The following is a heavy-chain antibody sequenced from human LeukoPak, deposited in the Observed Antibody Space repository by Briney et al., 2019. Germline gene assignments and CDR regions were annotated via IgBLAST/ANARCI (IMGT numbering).Heavy chain of an antibody. CDR3: ASGSRSVSQYNWFDP. V-gene: IGHV4-31*03. J-gene: IGHJ5*02. CDR1: GGSISSGGYY. Sequence: PSETLSLTCTVSGGSISSGGYYWSWIRQHPGKGLEWIGFIYYSGSTYYNPSLKSRVTISIDTSKNQFSLKLSSVTAADTAVYYCASGSRSVSQYNWFDPWGQGTLVTVSS. D-gene: IGHD3-10*01. CDR2: IYYSGST.